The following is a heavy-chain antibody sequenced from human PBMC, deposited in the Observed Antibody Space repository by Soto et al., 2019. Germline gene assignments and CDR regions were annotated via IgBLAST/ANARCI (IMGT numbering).Heavy chain of an antibody. J-gene: IGHJ5*02. CDR3: ARDLTGYSGYDVVDP. Sequence: QVQLQESGPGLVKPSETLSLTCTVSGGSISSYYWSWIRQPPGKGLEWIGYIYYSGSTNYNPSLKSRVTISVDTSKNQFSLKLSSVTAADTAVYYCARDLTGYSGYDVVDPWGQGTLVTVSS. CDR1: GGSISSYY. D-gene: IGHD5-12*01. V-gene: IGHV4-59*01. CDR2: IYYSGST.